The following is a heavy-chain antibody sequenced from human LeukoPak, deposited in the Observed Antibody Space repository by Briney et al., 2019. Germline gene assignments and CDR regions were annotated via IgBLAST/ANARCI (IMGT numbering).Heavy chain of an antibody. J-gene: IGHJ4*02. CDR2: IYPSESP. CDR3: ARRASSTGWSFDS. CDR1: GVSINDYY. V-gene: IGHV4-4*07. D-gene: IGHD6-19*01. Sequence: SETPSLTCTVSGVSINDYYWTWVRPPPGEGLEWIWQIYPSESPKYNPSLESRVTMSVDTSKKHFSLQLTFVTVADTGVYYCARRASSTGWSFDSWGQGTQVTVSS.